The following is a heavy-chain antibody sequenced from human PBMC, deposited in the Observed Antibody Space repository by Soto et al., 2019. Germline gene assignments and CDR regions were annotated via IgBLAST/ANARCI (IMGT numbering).Heavy chain of an antibody. CDR1: SGSFSGYF. CDR3: ARGLFTNSPRY. J-gene: IGHJ4*02. V-gene: IGHV4-34*01. D-gene: IGHD1-1*01. CDR2: INDGGSI. Sequence: QVQLQQWGAGLLKTSETLSLTCAVSSGSFSGYFWSWIRQPPGKGLEWIGEINDGGSINYNPSLKSRVTISVDISKNQFYLQLDSLTAADTAVYYCARGLFTNSPRYWGQGTLVTVAS.